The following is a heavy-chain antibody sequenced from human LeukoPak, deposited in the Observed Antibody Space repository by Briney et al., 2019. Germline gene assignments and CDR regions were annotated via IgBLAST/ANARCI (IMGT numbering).Heavy chain of an antibody. Sequence: SETLSLTCTVSGGSISSSSYYWGWIRQPPGKGLEWIGSIYYSGSTYYNPSLKSRVTISVDTSKIQFSLKPSSVTAADTAVYYCARAPATVVTAGGAFDIWGQGTMVTVSS. J-gene: IGHJ3*02. CDR3: ARAPATVVTAGGAFDI. CDR2: IYYSGST. V-gene: IGHV4-39*07. CDR1: GGSISSSSYY. D-gene: IGHD4-23*01.